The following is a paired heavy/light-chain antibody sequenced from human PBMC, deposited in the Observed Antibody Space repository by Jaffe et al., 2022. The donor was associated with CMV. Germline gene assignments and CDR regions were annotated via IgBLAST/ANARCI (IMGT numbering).Light chain of an antibody. CDR3: QQSYSTLVHT. CDR2: AAS. J-gene: IGKJ1*01. CDR1: QSISSY. Sequence: DIQMTQSPSSLSASVGDRVTITCRASQSISSYLNWYQQKPGKAPKLLIYAASSLQSGVPSRFSGSGSGTDFTLTISSLQPEDFATYYCQQSYSTLVHTFGQGTKVEIK. V-gene: IGKV1-39*01.
Heavy chain of an antibody. D-gene: IGHD3-3*01. Sequence: EVQLLESGGGLVQPGGSLRLSCAASGFTFSSYAMSWVRQAPGKGLEWVSAISGSGGSTYYADSVKGRFTISRDNSKNTLYLQMNSLRAEDTAVYYCAKDETYYDFWSGYYIFGWFDPWGQGTLVTVSS. CDR3: AKDETYYDFWSGYYIFGWFDP. V-gene: IGHV3-23*01. J-gene: IGHJ5*02. CDR2: ISGSGGST. CDR1: GFTFSSYA.